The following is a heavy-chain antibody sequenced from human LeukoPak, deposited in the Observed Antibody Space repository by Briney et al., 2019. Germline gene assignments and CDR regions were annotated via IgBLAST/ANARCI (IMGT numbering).Heavy chain of an antibody. CDR3: ARDDDSSSWYFDY. D-gene: IGHD6-13*01. CDR1: GGTFIIYA. V-gene: IGHV1-69*17. J-gene: IGHJ4*02. Sequence: VASVKVSFKASGGTFIIYAISWVGQAPGQGVEWMGRIIPIFGIANYAQKLQGRVTITADKSTSTAYMELSSLRSEDTAVYYCARDDDSSSWYFDYWGQGTLVTVSS. CDR2: IIPIFGIA.